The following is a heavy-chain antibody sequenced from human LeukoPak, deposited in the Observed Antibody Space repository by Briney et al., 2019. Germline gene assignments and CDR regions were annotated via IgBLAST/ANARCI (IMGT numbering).Heavy chain of an antibody. Sequence: ASVKVSCKASGYTFTSYDINWVRQATGQGLERMGWMNPNSGNTGYAQKFQGRVTITRNTSISTAYMELSSLRSEDTAVYYCARSRSGYLDDYWGQGTLVTVSS. V-gene: IGHV1-8*03. CDR3: ARSRSGYLDDY. CDR2: MNPNSGNT. J-gene: IGHJ4*02. D-gene: IGHD5-12*01. CDR1: GYTFTSYD.